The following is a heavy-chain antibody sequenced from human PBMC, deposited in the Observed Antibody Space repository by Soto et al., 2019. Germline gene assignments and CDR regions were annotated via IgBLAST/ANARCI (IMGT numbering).Heavy chain of an antibody. CDR2: IIPIFGTA. CDR1: GGTFSSYS. D-gene: IGHD5-12*01. CDR3: ATRYSGYDARYYYYGMDV. Sequence: ASVKVSCKASGGTFSSYSISWVREAPGQGLEWMGGIIPIFGTANYAQKFQGRVTITADESTSTAYMELSSLRSEDTAVYYCATRYSGYDARYYYYGMDVWGQGTTVTVSS. J-gene: IGHJ6*02. V-gene: IGHV1-69*13.